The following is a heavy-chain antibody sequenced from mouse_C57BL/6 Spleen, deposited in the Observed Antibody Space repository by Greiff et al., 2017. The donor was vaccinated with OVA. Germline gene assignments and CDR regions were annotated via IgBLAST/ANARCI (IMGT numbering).Heavy chain of an antibody. J-gene: IGHJ2*01. Sequence: VQLQESGPGLVAPSQSLSLTCPVSGFSLTSYGVHWVRQPPGKGLAWLVVIWSDGSTTYNSALKSRLSISKDNSKSQVFINMNSLQTDDTAMDYCARHGYDPLDYWGQGTTLTVSS. CDR2: IWSDGST. D-gene: IGHD2-3*01. CDR1: GFSLTSYG. V-gene: IGHV2-6-1*01. CDR3: ARHGYDPLDY.